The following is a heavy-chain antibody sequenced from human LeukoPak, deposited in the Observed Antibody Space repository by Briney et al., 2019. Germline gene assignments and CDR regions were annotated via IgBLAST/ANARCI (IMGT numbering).Heavy chain of an antibody. Sequence: SETLSLTCTVSGVSISSSNSYWGWIRQPPGKGLEWIGSIYYTGNTYYNASLKSRVTISIDTSNNQISLRLISVTATDTAMYYCARDRPTLTGYYPFDYWGQGTLVTVSS. CDR3: ARDRPTLTGYYPFDY. CDR1: GVSISSSNSY. V-gene: IGHV4-39*02. CDR2: IYYTGNT. J-gene: IGHJ4*02. D-gene: IGHD3-9*01.